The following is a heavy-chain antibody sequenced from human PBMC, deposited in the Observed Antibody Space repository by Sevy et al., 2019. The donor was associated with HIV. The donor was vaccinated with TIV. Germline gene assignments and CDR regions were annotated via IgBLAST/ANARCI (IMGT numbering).Heavy chain of an antibody. J-gene: IGHJ4*02. Sequence: GGSLRLSCAASGFTFSSYAMHWVRQAPGKGLEWVGVISYDGSNNYYADSVKGRFTKARVNSNNTLYLQMNSLRAEDTAVDYCARLYDVWRGYPTNPPNIDYWGQGTLVTVSS. CDR2: ISYDGSNN. V-gene: IGHV3-30-3*01. CDR1: GFTFSSYA. CDR3: ARLYDVWRGYPTNPPNIDY. D-gene: IGHD3-3*01.